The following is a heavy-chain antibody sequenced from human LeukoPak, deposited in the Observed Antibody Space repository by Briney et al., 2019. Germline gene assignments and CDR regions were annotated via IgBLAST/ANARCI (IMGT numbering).Heavy chain of an antibody. CDR3: ARWTPTTVDAFDI. CDR1: GFTFSRYW. D-gene: IGHD4-17*01. CDR2: IEQDGSEE. J-gene: IGHJ3*02. V-gene: IGHV3-7*01. Sequence: GGSLRLSCAASGFTFSRYWMSWVRQAPGKGLEWVANIEQDGSEEFYVDSVKGRFTISRDNAKNSLYLQMNSLRAEDTAVYYCARWTPTTVDAFDIWGQGTMVTVSS.